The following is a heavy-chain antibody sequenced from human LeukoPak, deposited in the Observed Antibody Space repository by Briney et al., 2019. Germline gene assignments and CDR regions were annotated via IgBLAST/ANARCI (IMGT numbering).Heavy chain of an antibody. J-gene: IGHJ6*02. CDR1: GGSISSYY. V-gene: IGHV4-59*08. D-gene: IGHD6-19*01. Sequence: PSETLSLTCTVSGGSISSYYWSWIRQPPGKGLEWIGYIYYSGSTNYNPSLKSRVTISVDTPKNQFSLKLSSVTAADTAVYYCARGSGWYNYYYGMDVWGQGTTVTVSS. CDR3: ARGSGWYNYYYGMDV. CDR2: IYYSGST.